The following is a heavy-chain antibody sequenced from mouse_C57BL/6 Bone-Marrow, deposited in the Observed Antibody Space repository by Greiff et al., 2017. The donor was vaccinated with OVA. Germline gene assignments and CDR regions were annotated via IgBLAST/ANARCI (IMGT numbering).Heavy chain of an antibody. D-gene: IGHD2-4*01. Sequence: EVKLEESGGGLVQPGGFMKLSCVASGFTFSNYWMNWVRQSPEKGLEWVAQIRLKSDNYATHYAESVKGRFTISRDDSKSSVYLQMNNLRAEDTGIYYCTGLRRRYYFDYWGQGTTLTVSS. V-gene: IGHV6-3*01. CDR2: IRLKSDNYAT. CDR1: GFTFSNYW. CDR3: TGLRRRYYFDY. J-gene: IGHJ2*01.